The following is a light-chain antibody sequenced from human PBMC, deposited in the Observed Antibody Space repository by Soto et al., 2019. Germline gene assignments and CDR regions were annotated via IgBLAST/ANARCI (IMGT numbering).Light chain of an antibody. CDR2: GAS. J-gene: IGKJ2*01. CDR1: QSVSSN. V-gene: IGKV3-15*01. Sequence: EIVMTQSPATLSVSPGERATLSCRASQSVSSNLAWYQQKPGQAPRLLIYGASTRATGIPARFSGSGSGTEFPLTISGLQSEDFAVYYCQQYNNWPPVTFGQGTKLEIK. CDR3: QQYNNWPPVT.